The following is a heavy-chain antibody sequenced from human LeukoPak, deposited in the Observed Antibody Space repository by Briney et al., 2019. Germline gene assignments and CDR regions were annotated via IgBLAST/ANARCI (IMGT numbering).Heavy chain of an antibody. CDR3: AREGAAAGTEYYYGMDV. CDR2: IKQDGSEK. J-gene: IGHJ6*02. V-gene: IGHV3-7*01. CDR1: GFTFSSYW. Sequence: GGSLRLSCAASGFTFSSYWMSWVRQAPGKGLEWVANIKQDGSEKYYVDSVKGRFTISRDNAKNSLYLQMNSLGAEDTAVYYCAREGAAAGTEYYYGMDVWGQGTTVTVSS. D-gene: IGHD6-13*01.